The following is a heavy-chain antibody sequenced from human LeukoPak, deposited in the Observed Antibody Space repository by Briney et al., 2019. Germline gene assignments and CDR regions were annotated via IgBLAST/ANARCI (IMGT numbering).Heavy chain of an antibody. D-gene: IGHD1-26*01. V-gene: IGHV3-20*04. CDR3: ARDDKRGGAIDI. CDR2: IHWNGGST. Sequence: GGSLRLSCAASGFTFDDYGMSWVRQAPGKGLEWVAGIHWNGGSTGYVDSVKGRFTISRDNAKNSLYLQMNSLRVEDTAVYYCARDDKRGGAIDIWGQGTMVTVSS. CDR1: GFTFDDYG. J-gene: IGHJ3*02.